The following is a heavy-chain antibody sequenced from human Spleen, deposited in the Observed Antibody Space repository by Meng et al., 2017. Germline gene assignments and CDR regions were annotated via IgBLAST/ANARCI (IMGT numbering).Heavy chain of an antibody. D-gene: IGHD6-19*01. CDR2: IYSGGTT. CDR3: AKLSRNSGWYDDFDY. Sequence: GESLKISCAASGFTFSTYAMSWVRQAPGKGLEWVSVIYSGGTTYYADSVKGRFTISRDNSKNTLYLQMNSLRAEDTAVYYCAKLSRNSGWYDDFDYWGQGTLVTVSS. J-gene: IGHJ4*02. V-gene: IGHV3-23*01. CDR1: GFTFSTYA.